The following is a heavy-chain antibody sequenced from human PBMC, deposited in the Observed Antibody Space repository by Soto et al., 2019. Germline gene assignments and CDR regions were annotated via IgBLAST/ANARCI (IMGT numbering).Heavy chain of an antibody. CDR1: GGSISSGGYY. Sequence: QVQLQESGPGLVKPSQTLSLTCTVSGGSISSGGYYWSWIRQHPGKGLEWIGYIYYSGSTYYNPSLQSRVTISVDTSQNQFSLQLSSVTAAYRAVYYCAREEGGGYDHRWFDPWGKGTLVAVSS. D-gene: IGHD5-12*01. CDR3: AREEGGGYDHRWFDP. J-gene: IGHJ5*02. V-gene: IGHV4-31*03. CDR2: IYYSGST.